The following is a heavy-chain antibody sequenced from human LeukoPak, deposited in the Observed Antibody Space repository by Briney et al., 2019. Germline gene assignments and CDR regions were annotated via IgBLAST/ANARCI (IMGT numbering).Heavy chain of an antibody. Sequence: GGSLRLSCAASGFTFSSYWMSWVRQTPGKGLEWVASISNGGYATYYTDSVRGRFTISRDDAKNSLFLHMNGLGADDTAVYYCTRENYVPDSWGQGNLVTVSS. J-gene: IGHJ4*02. CDR3: TRENYVPDS. CDR1: GFTFSSYW. V-gene: IGHV3-7*03. D-gene: IGHD3-10*02. CDR2: ISNGGYAT.